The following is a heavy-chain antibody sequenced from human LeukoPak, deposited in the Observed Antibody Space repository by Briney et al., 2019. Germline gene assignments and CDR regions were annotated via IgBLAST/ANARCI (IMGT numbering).Heavy chain of an antibody. CDR1: GYSISSGYY. J-gene: IGHJ4*02. CDR2: IYHSGST. CDR3: ARGGTWIQLWLGDY. V-gene: IGHV4-38-2*02. D-gene: IGHD5-18*01. Sequence: PSETLSLTCTVSGYSISSGYYWGWIRQPPGKGLEWIGSIYHSGSTYYNPSLKSRVTISVDTSKNQFSLKLSSVTAADTAVYYCARGGTWIQLWLGDYWGQGTLVTVSS.